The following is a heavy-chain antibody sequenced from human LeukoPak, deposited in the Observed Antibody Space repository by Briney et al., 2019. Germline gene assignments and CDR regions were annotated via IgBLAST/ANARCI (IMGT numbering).Heavy chain of an antibody. D-gene: IGHD3-22*01. Sequence: GGSLRLSCAASGFTFSSYEMNWVRQAPGEGLEWVSYISSSGSTIYYADSVKGRFTISRDNAKNSLYLQMNSLRAEDTAVYYCARGPLWDYYDSSGPFDYWGQGTLVTVSS. V-gene: IGHV3-48*03. CDR2: ISSSGSTI. CDR3: ARGPLWDYYDSSGPFDY. J-gene: IGHJ4*02. CDR1: GFTFSSYE.